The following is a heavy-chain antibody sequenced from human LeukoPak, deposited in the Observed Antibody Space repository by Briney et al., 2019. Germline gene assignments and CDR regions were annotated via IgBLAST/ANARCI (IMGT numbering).Heavy chain of an antibody. CDR1: VFTVSSYT. V-gene: IGHV3-30*04. J-gene: IGHJ4*01. CDR3: ARDGVAAFAY. CDR2: ISGDASDK. Sequence: PGGSLRLSCAASVFTVSSYTMHWVRQAPGKGLKWVAAISGDASDKYYADSVKGRFTVSRDKSKNTLYLQMNSLRAEDTAVYYCARDGVAAFAYWGHGTLVTVSS. D-gene: IGHD6-13*01.